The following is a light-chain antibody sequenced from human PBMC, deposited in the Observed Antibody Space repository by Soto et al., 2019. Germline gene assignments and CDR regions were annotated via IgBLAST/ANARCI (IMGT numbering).Light chain of an antibody. J-gene: IGLJ1*01. V-gene: IGLV1-47*01. Sequence: QSVLTQPPSASGTPGQRVTISCSGSSSNIGSNYVYWYQQLPGTAPKLLIYRNNQRPSEVPDRFYGSKSGSSASLAISWLRSEDEADYYCAAWDDSLSANYVFGTGTKVTVL. CDR2: RNN. CDR1: SSNIGSNY. CDR3: AAWDDSLSANYV.